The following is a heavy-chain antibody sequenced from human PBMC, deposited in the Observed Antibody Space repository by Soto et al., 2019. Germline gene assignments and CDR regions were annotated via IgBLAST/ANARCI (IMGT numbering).Heavy chain of an antibody. CDR2: ITPNNGNT. D-gene: IGHD1-26*01. CDR3: AREIVGRTGGE. J-gene: IGHJ4*02. CDR1: GYTFVSYG. Sequence: ASVKVSCKASGYTFVSYGISWVRQAPGQGPEWLGWITPNNGNTKYVQRLQGRVTMTTDTSPSTAYMELRSLRSDDTAVYYCAREIVGRTGGEWGQGTLVTVSS. V-gene: IGHV1-18*01.